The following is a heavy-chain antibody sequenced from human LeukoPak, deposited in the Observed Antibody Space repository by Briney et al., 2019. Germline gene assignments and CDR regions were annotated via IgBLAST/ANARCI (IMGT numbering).Heavy chain of an antibody. CDR2: ILYDGSNK. V-gene: IGHV3-30*18. Sequence: PGRSLRLSCAASGFTFSSYCMHWVRQPPGKGLEWVAVILYDGSNKYYADSVKGRFTISRDNSKNTLYLQMNSLRSEDTAVYYCAKEVIAATDTEGFDYWGQGTLVTVSS. CDR3: AKEVIAATDTEGFDY. CDR1: GFTFSSYC. D-gene: IGHD6-6*01. J-gene: IGHJ4*02.